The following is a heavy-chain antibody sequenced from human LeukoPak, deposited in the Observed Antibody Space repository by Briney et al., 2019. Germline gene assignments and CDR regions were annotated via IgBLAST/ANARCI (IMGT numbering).Heavy chain of an antibody. Sequence: GGSLRLSCAASGFTFSSYAMSWVRQAPGKGLEWVSAISGSGGSTYYADSVKGRFTISRDNSKNTLYLQMNSLGAEDTAVYYCAKDPRFLEWSNDYWGQGTLVTVSS. CDR3: AKDPRFLEWSNDY. CDR2: ISGSGGST. J-gene: IGHJ4*02. V-gene: IGHV3-23*01. CDR1: GFTFSSYA. D-gene: IGHD3-3*01.